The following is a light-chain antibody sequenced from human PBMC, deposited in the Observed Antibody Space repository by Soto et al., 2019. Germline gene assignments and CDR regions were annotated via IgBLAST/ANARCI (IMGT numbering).Light chain of an antibody. V-gene: IGKV3-20*01. CDR2: GAS. Sequence: TQSPATLSVSPGERVTLSCRASQSISTNLAWYQQKPGQAPRLLIYGASYRATGIPDRFSGGGSGTDFTLTITGLEPEDFAVYYCQQYGSSPYTFGQGTKLEIK. CDR1: QSISTN. CDR3: QQYGSSPYT. J-gene: IGKJ2*01.